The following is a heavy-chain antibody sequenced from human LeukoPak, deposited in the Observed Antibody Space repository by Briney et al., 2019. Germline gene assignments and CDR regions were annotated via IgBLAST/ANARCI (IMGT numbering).Heavy chain of an antibody. Sequence: GGSLRLSRAASGFTFSDYYTSWIRQAPGKGLEWVSYISSSSSYTNYADSVKGRFTISRDNAKNSLYLQMNSLRAEDTAVYYCAARGGPEGYWGQGTLVTVSS. CDR2: ISSSSSYT. D-gene: IGHD2-15*01. CDR1: GFTFSDYY. V-gene: IGHV3-11*06. J-gene: IGHJ4*02. CDR3: AARGGPEGY.